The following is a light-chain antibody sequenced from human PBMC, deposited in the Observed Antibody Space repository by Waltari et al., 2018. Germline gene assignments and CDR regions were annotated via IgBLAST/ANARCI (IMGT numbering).Light chain of an antibody. CDR2: AAS. CDR1: QSISRY. Sequence: EIVLTQSPGTLSLSPGARATLSCRASQSISRYLAWYQQKPGQAPRLLIYAASSRATGIPDRFSSSGSGTDFSLTISRLEPEDFAVYYCQNHERLPAMFGQGTKVEIK. V-gene: IGKV3-20*01. CDR3: QNHERLPAM. J-gene: IGKJ1*01.